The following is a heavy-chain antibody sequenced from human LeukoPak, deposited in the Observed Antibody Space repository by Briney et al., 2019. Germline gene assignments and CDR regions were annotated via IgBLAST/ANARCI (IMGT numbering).Heavy chain of an antibody. Sequence: GGSLRLSCAASGFTVSSNYMSWVRQAPGKGLEWVSVIYSGGSTYYADSVKGRFTISRDNSKNTLYPQMNSLRAEDTAVYYCARVSSSRAYYYYYMDVWGKGTTVTVSS. J-gene: IGHJ6*03. CDR2: IYSGGST. CDR1: GFTVSSNY. CDR3: ARVSSSRAYYYYYMDV. D-gene: IGHD6-6*01. V-gene: IGHV3-53*01.